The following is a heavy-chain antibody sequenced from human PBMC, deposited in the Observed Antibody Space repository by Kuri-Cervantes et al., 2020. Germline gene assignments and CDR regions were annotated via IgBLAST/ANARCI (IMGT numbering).Heavy chain of an antibody. V-gene: IGHV4-38-2*02. CDR2: IYHSGST. D-gene: IGHD2-2*01. Sequence: GSLRLSCTVSSYSINSGYYWGWIRQPPGKGLEWIGSIYHSGSTYYNPSLKSRVTTSVDTSKNQFSLKLSSVTAADTAVYYCARLVVRYYFDYWGQGTLVTVSS. J-gene: IGHJ4*02. CDR1: SYSINSGYY. CDR3: ARLVVRYYFDY.